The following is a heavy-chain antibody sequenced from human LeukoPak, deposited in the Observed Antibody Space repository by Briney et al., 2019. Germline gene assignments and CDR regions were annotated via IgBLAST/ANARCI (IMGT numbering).Heavy chain of an antibody. CDR3: ARGRMRTTGTTDPFDI. Sequence: PSETLSLTCAVYGGSFSGYYWSWIRQPPGKGLEWIGEINHSGSTNYNPSLKSRVTISVDTSKNQFSLKLSSVTAADTAVYYCARGRMRTTGTTDPFDILGQGTMVTVLS. V-gene: IGHV4-34*01. J-gene: IGHJ3*02. D-gene: IGHD1-1*01. CDR2: INHSGST. CDR1: GGSFSGYY.